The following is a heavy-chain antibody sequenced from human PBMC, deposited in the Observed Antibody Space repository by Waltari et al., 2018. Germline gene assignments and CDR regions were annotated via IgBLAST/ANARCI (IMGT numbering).Heavy chain of an antibody. CDR3: ARARDGDYCDY. J-gene: IGHJ4*02. CDR2: IYYSGST. CDR1: GGSISSYY. D-gene: IGHD4-17*01. V-gene: IGHV4-59*01. Sequence: QVQLQESGPGLVKPSETLSLTCTVSGGSISSYYWSWLRQPPGKGLEWIGYIYYSGSTNYNHSLKRRVTISVDTSKNQVSMKLSSVTAADTAVYYCARARDGDYCDYWGQGTLVTVSS.